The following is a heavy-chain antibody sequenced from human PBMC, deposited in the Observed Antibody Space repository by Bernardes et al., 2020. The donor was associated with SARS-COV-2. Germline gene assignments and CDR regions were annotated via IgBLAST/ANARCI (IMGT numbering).Heavy chain of an antibody. D-gene: IGHD3-16*01. J-gene: IGHJ4*02. V-gene: IGHV4-34*01. Sequence: SETLSLTCAVYGGSFGNYYLNWIRQPPGKGPEWIGEINHSGSANYNPSLKSRVTLSVDTSKNQFSLKVTSVTAADTAMYYCARHGAGEDLSYFDYWGRGTLVTVSS. CDR3: ARHGAGEDLSYFDY. CDR1: GGSFGNYY. CDR2: INHSGSA.